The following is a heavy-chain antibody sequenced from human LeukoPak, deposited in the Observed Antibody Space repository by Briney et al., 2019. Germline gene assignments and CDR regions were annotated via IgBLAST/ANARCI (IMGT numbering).Heavy chain of an antibody. Sequence: ASVKVSCKASGYTFTSYAISWVRQAPGQGLEWMGWISAYTGNTNYAQKIQGRVTMTTDTSTSTAYMELRSLRSDDTAVYYCARSDRSGFYFDDYWGQGTLVTVSS. CDR2: ISAYTGNT. J-gene: IGHJ4*02. V-gene: IGHV1-18*01. D-gene: IGHD3-22*01. CDR3: ARSDRSGFYFDDY. CDR1: GYTFTSYA.